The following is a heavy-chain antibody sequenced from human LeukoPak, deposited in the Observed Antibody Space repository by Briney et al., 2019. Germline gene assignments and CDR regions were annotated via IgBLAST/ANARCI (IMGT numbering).Heavy chain of an antibody. D-gene: IGHD6-13*01. CDR3: AKDNFSAYSSSWYGASDI. V-gene: IGHV3-30*02. CDR1: GFSFSGYG. CDR2: IRYDGSNE. J-gene: IGHJ3*02. Sequence: PGGSLRLSCAASGFSFSGYGMHWVRQAPGKGLEWVAFIRYDGSNEYYADSVKGRFTISRDNSKNTLYLQMNSLRAEDTAVYYCAKDNFSAYSSSWYGASDIWGQGTMVTVSS.